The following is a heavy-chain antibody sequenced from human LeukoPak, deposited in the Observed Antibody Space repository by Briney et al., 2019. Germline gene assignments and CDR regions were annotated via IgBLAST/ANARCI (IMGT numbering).Heavy chain of an antibody. CDR1: GFTFSSYT. CDR2: ITTSDGNT. CDR3: ATSPMDGYNLLDY. V-gene: IGHV3-23*01. Sequence: GGSLRLSCAASGFTFSSYTMSWVRQAPGKGLEWVSTITTSDGNTYYADSVKGRFTISRDNSKNTLYLQMNSLKPEDTAVYYCATSPMDGYNLLDYWGQGTLVTVSS. D-gene: IGHD5-24*01. J-gene: IGHJ4*02.